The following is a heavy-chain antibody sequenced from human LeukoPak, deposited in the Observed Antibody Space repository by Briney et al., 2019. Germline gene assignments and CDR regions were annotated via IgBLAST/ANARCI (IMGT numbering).Heavy chain of an antibody. Sequence: SGPALVNPTQTLTLTCTFSGFSLSTRGMCVSWLRQPPGKALEWLSRIDWDNDKYYSTSLKTRLTISKDTSKNQVVLTMTNMGPVDTATYYCARIRKSGSGWYYFDYWGQGTLVTVSS. CDR2: IDWDNDK. CDR3: ARIRKSGSGWYYFDY. J-gene: IGHJ4*02. V-gene: IGHV2-70*11. CDR1: GFSLSTRGMC. D-gene: IGHD6-19*01.